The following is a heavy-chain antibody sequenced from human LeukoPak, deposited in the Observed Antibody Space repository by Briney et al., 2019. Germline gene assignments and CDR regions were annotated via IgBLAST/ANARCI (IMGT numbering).Heavy chain of an antibody. V-gene: IGHV4-59*01. J-gene: IGHJ6*03. D-gene: IGHD2-8*02. CDR2: IYYSGST. CDR1: GGSISIYH. Sequence: PSETLSLTCTVSGGSISIYHWSWIRQPPGKGLEWIGYIYYSGSTNYNPSLKSRVTISVDTSKNQFSLRLSSVTAADTAVYYCARVAHHYWYYYYMDVWGKGTTVTISS. CDR3: ARVAHHYWYYYYMDV.